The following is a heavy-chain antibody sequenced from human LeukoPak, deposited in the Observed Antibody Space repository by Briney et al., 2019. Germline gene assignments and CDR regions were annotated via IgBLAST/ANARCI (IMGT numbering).Heavy chain of an antibody. V-gene: IGHV3-7*01. J-gene: IGHJ6*03. CDR1: GFTFSSYW. CDR2: IKQDGSEK. CDR3: ARESLSGYYLYRLDYYYYMDV. D-gene: IGHD3-22*01. Sequence: GGSLRLSCAASGFTFSSYWMSWVRQAPGKGLEWVANIKQDGSEKYYVDSVKGRFTISRDNAKNSLYLQMNSLRAEDTAVYYCARESLSGYYLYRLDYYYYMDVWGKGTTVTVSS.